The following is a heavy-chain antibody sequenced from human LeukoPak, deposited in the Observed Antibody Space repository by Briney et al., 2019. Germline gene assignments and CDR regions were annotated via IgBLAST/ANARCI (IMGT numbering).Heavy chain of an antibody. CDR2: IYYSGSP. J-gene: IGHJ4*02. V-gene: IGHV4-39*07. D-gene: IGHD4-11*01. Sequence: SETLSLTCTVSGGSISSSSYYWGWIRQPPGKGLEWIGSIYYSGSPYYNPSLKSRVTISVDTSKNQFSLKLSSVTAADTAVYYCARGTPRVTFDYWGQGTLVTVSS. CDR3: ARGTPRVTFDY. CDR1: GGSISSSSYY.